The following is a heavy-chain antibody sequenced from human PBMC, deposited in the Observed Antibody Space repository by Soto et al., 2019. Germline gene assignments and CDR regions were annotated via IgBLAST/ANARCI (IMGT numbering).Heavy chain of an antibody. CDR1: GYSISSSNW. CDR2: IYYNGNT. Sequence: SETLSLTCAVSGYSISSSNWWGWIRQPPGKGLEWIGYIYYNGNTYYNPSLKSRVTISLDTSKNQFSLKLSSVTAADTAVYYCARAYDESPTWFDPWGQGTLVTVSS. CDR3: ARAYDESPTWFDP. D-gene: IGHD5-12*01. V-gene: IGHV4-28*03. J-gene: IGHJ5*02.